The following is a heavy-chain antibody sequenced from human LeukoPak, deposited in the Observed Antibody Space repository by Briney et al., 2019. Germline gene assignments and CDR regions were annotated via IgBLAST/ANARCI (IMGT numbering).Heavy chain of an antibody. D-gene: IGHD2-2*01. CDR3: AKAPGYCSSTSCYGYYYYMDV. CDR2: ISGSGDNT. Sequence: PGGSLRLSCAASGFTFINYGMNWVRQAPGKGLEWVSAISGSGDNTYYTDSVKGRFTISRDNSKNTLYLQMNSLRAEDTALYYCAKAPGYCSSTSCYGYYYYMDVWGKGTTVTISS. CDR1: GFTFINYG. V-gene: IGHV3-23*01. J-gene: IGHJ6*03.